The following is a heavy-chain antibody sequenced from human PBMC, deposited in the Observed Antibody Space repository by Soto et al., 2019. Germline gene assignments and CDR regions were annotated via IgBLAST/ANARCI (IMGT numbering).Heavy chain of an antibody. V-gene: IGHV4-31*03. Sequence: SETLSLTCTVSGGSISSGGYYWSWIRQHPGKGLEWIGYIYYSGSTYYNPSLKSRVTISVDTSKNQFSLKLSSVTAADTAVYYCARDGDRSGYHTYYFDYWGQGTLVTVSS. CDR3: ARDGDRSGYHTYYFDY. J-gene: IGHJ4*02. D-gene: IGHD5-12*01. CDR2: IYYSGST. CDR1: GGSISSGGYY.